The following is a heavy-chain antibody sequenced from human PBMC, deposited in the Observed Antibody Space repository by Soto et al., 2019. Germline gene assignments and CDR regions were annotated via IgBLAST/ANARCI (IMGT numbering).Heavy chain of an antibody. CDR3: ATHDGPAAAGLVLDF. D-gene: IGHD6-13*01. CDR2: IKQDENGK. V-gene: IGHV3-7*02. J-gene: IGHJ4*02. Sequence: EVQLVASGGGLVQPGRSLRLSCEASGFTFSSRWMTWVRQGPGKGLEWVANIKQDENGKDYVDSVKGLFTISRDNAKNSLYLQMNSLGAEDTAVYYCATHDGPAAAGLVLDFWGQGTLVTVSS. CDR1: GFTFSSRW.